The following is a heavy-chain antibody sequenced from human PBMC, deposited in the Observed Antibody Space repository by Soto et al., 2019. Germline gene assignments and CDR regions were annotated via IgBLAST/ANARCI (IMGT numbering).Heavy chain of an antibody. V-gene: IGHV6-1*01. CDR3: ARGPQGYCSGGSCGMDV. Sequence: SQTLSLTCAISGDSVSSNSAAWNWIRQSPSRGLEWLGGTYYRSKWYNDYAVSVKSRITINPDTSKNQFSLQLNSVTPEDTAVYYCARGPQGYCSGGSCGMDVWGQGTTVTVSS. D-gene: IGHD2-15*01. CDR2: TYYRSKWYN. CDR1: GDSVSSNSAA. J-gene: IGHJ6*02.